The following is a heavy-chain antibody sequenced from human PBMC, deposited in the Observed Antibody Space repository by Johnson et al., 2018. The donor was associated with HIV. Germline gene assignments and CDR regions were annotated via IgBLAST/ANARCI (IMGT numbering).Heavy chain of an antibody. CDR2: ISYDGSNK. CDR3: AKVGGTTILRDAFDI. D-gene: IGHD1-1*01. V-gene: IGHV3-30*14. J-gene: IGHJ3*02. Sequence: VESGGGLVQPGGSLRLSCAASGFTFSSYAMSWVRQATGKGLEWVAVISYDGSNKYYADSVKGRFTISRDNSKNTLNLQMNSLRAEDTAVYYCAKVGGTTILRDAFDIWGQGTMVTVSS. CDR1: GFTFSSYA.